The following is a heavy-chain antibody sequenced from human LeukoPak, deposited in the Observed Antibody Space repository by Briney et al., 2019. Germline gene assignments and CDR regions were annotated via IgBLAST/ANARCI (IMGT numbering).Heavy chain of an antibody. CDR3: ARGRNRLRPRNWFDP. Sequence: ASVKVSCKASGYTFTSYDINWVRQATAQGLEWMGWMNPNSGNTGYAQKFQGRVTITRNTSISTAYMELSSLRSEDTAVYYCARGRNRLRPRNWFDPWGQGTLVTVSS. V-gene: IGHV1-8*03. D-gene: IGHD5/OR15-5a*01. CDR2: MNPNSGNT. CDR1: GYTFTSYD. J-gene: IGHJ5*02.